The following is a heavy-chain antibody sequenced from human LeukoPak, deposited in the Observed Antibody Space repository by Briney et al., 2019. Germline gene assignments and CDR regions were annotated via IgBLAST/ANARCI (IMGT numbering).Heavy chain of an antibody. CDR2: IYYSGST. J-gene: IGHJ6*03. CDR1: GGSISSSSYY. D-gene: IGHD6-6*01. V-gene: IGHV4-39*07. Sequence: SETLSLTCTVSGGSISSSSYYWGWIRQPPGKGLEWIGSIYYSGSTYYNPSLKSRVTISVDTSKNQFSLKLSSVTAAETAVYYCARNLAARYYYMDVWGKGTTVTVSS. CDR3: ARNLAARYYYMDV.